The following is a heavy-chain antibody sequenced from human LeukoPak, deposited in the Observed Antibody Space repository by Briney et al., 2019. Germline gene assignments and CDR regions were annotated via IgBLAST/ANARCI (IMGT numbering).Heavy chain of an antibody. CDR3: ARATTTTVAGDY. J-gene: IGHJ4*02. V-gene: IGHV4-59*08. D-gene: IGHD6-19*01. CDR1: GGSISSYY. CDR2: IYYSGST. Sequence: SETLSLTCTVSGGSISSYYWSWIRQPPGKGLEWIGYIYYSGSTNYNPSLKSRVTISVDTSKNQFSLKLSSVTAADTAEYYCARATTTTVAGDYWGQGTLVTVSS.